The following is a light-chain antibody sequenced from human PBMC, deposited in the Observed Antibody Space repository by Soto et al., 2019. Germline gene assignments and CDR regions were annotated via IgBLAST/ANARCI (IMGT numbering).Light chain of an antibody. CDR2: DAS. V-gene: IGKV1-5*01. Sequence: DIQMTQSPSTLSASVGDRVTITCRASQSISSWLAWYQQKPGKAPKLLIYDASSLESGVPSXXXXSGXXTXXXXXXXXXXPXDXAXXYCQQXNSYPYTFGQGTKLE. J-gene: IGKJ2*01. CDR3: QQXNSYPYT. CDR1: QSISSW.